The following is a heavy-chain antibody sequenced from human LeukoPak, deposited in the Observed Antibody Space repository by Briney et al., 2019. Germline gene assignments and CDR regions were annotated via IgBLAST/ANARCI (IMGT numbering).Heavy chain of an antibody. J-gene: IGHJ6*03. CDR1: GGSFSGYY. CDR2: INHSGST. Sequence: ASETLSLTCAVYGGSFSGYYWSWIRQPPGKGLEWIGEINHSGSTNYNPSLKSRVTISVDTSKNQFSLKLSSVTAADTAVYYCARAYPHYYYYYMDVWGKGTTVTVSS. V-gene: IGHV4-34*01. D-gene: IGHD3-16*01. CDR3: ARAYPHYYYYYMDV.